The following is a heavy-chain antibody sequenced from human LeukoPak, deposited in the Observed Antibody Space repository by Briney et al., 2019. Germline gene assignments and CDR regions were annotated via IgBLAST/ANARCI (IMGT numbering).Heavy chain of an antibody. Sequence: GGSLRLSCAASEFTVNSNYMIWVRQAPGKGLEWVSLIYSGGSTYNAASVKDRFTISRDNSKNTVYLQMNSLRAEDTAVYYCVSRTTVTDADGFDIWGQGTMVTVSS. J-gene: IGHJ3*02. CDR2: IYSGGST. CDR3: VSRTTVTDADGFDI. CDR1: EFTVNSNY. V-gene: IGHV3-66*01. D-gene: IGHD4-17*01.